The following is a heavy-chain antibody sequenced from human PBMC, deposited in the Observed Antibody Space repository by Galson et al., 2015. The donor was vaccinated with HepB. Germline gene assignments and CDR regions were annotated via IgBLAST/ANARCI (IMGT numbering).Heavy chain of an antibody. V-gene: IGHV3-21*01. J-gene: IGHJ4*02. CDR3: TRGFPYYNNELNDY. D-gene: IGHD3-22*01. CDR2: ISSGGSYI. Sequence: SLRLSCAASGFTFTGYAMNWVRQPPGRGLEWISSISSGGSYIYYADSVKGRFTISRDNARNPLFLQLNSLRAEDTAVYYCTRGFPYYNNELNDYWGQGTLVTVSS. CDR1: GFTFTGYA.